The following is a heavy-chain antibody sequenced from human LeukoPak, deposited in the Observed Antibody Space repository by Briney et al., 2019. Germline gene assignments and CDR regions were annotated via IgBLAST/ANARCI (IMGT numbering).Heavy chain of an antibody. CDR2: INPNSGGT. D-gene: IGHD4-17*01. CDR3: ARDYYGDYRTGRVRPYYFDY. CDR1: GYTFTGYY. J-gene: IGHJ4*02. V-gene: IGHV1-2*02. Sequence: GASVKVSCKASGYTFTGYYMHWVRQAPGQGLEWMGWINPNSGGTNYAQKFLGRVTITRDTSISTAYMELSSLRSDDTAVYYCARDYYGDYRTGRVRPYYFDYWGQGTLVTVSS.